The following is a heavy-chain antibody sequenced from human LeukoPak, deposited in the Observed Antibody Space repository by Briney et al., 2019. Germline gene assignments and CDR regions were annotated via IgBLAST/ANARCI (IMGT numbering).Heavy chain of an antibody. J-gene: IGHJ4*02. D-gene: IGHD6-13*01. V-gene: IGHV3-20*04. CDR1: GFTFDVYG. Sequence: GGSLRLSCAASGFTFDVYGMSWVRQAPGKGLEWVCGLNWNGGSTGYADSVKGRFIISRDNAKNCLYLQMNSLRAEDTALYYCAKSASSWPLYYFDYWGQGTLVTVSS. CDR2: LNWNGGST. CDR3: AKSASSWPLYYFDY.